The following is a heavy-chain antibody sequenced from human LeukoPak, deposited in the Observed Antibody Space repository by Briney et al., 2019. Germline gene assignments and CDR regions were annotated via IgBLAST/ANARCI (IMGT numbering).Heavy chain of an antibody. V-gene: IGHV3-33*01. D-gene: IGHD7-27*01. J-gene: IGHJ4*02. CDR1: GFAFSSYG. CDR3: AAWGSGLDY. Sequence: GGSLRLSCAASGFAFSSYGMHWVRQAPGKGLEWVAVIWYDGSNKYYADSVKGRFTVSRDNSKNTLYLQMNSLRAEDTAVYYCAAWGSGLDYWGQETLVSVSS. CDR2: IWYDGSNK.